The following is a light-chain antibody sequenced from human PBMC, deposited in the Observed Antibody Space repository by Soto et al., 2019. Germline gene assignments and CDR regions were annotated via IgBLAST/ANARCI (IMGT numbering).Light chain of an antibody. J-gene: IGLJ1*01. CDR2: EGS. CDR1: SSDVGSYNL. V-gene: IGLV2-23*01. CDR3: CSYAGSPYV. Sequence: QSVLTQPASVSGSPGQSITISCTGTSSDVGSYNLVSWYQQHPGKAPKLMIYEGSKRPSGVSNRFSGSKSGNMASLTISGLQAEDEADYYCCSYAGSPYVFGTGTKLTVL.